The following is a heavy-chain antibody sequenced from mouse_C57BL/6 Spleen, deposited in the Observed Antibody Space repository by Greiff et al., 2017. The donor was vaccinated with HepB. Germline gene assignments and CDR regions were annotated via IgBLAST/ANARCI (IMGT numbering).Heavy chain of an antibody. Sequence: VQLQQPGAELVKPGASVKMSCKASGYTFTSYWITWVKQRPGQGLEWIGDIYPGSGSTNHNEKFKSKATLTVDTSSSTAYMQLSSLTAEDSAVYYWERIPGDPIYYDYDDYAMDYWGQGTSVTVSS. CDR3: ERIPGDPIYYDYDDYAMDY. J-gene: IGHJ4*01. V-gene: IGHV1-55*01. D-gene: IGHD2-4*01. CDR2: IYPGSGST. CDR1: GYTFTSYW.